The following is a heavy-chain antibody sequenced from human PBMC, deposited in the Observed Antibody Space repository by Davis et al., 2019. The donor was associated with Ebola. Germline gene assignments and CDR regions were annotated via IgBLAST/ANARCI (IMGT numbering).Heavy chain of an antibody. V-gene: IGHV4-34*01. Sequence: PSETLSLTCAVYGGSFSGYYWSWIRQPPGKGLEWIGEINHSGSTNYNPSLKSRVTISVDTSKNQFSLKLSAVTAADTAVYYCARAQTGYWYFELWGRGTLVTVSS. CDR1: GGSFSGYY. CDR3: ARAQTGYWYFEL. D-gene: IGHD7-27*01. J-gene: IGHJ2*01. CDR2: INHSGST.